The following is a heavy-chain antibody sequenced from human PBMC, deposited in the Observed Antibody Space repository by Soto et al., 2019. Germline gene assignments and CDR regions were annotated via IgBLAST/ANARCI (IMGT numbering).Heavy chain of an antibody. Sequence: ASVKVSCKASGGTFSKYAFSWVRQAPGQGLEWLGGTIPMFGTPNYAQKFQGRVAISADESTATVYMELSSLRSEDTAVYFCARPLRDRNYYYGMAVWGQGTTVTVSS. D-gene: IGHD3-22*01. CDR3: ARPLRDRNYYYGMAV. CDR2: TIPMFGTP. CDR1: GGTFSKYA. J-gene: IGHJ6*02. V-gene: IGHV1-69*13.